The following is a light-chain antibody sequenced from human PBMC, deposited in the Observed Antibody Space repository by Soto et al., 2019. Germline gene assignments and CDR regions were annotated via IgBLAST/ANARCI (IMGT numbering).Light chain of an antibody. CDR2: GAS. CDR3: QQYGSSPEWT. Sequence: VLTQSTGTLSLSLGERATLCCRASQSFSSSYLAWYQQKPGQAPRLLIYGASSRATGIPDRFSGSGSGTDFTLTISRLEAEDFAVYYCQQYGSSPEWTFGQGTKVDI. V-gene: IGKV3-20*01. CDR1: QSFSSSY. J-gene: IGKJ1*01.